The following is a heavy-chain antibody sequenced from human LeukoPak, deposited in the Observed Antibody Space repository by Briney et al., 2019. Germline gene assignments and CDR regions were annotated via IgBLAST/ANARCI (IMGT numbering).Heavy chain of an antibody. D-gene: IGHD4-11*01. Sequence: GGSLRPSCAASGFTFDDYGMNWVRQVPGKGLEWISGINWNGDDIGYADSVKGRFTISRDNAKNSLYLQMNSLRAEDTAVYYCARDRTTDYWGQGTLVTVSS. CDR3: ARDRTTDY. CDR1: GFTFDDYG. V-gene: IGHV3-20*04. J-gene: IGHJ4*02. CDR2: INWNGDDI.